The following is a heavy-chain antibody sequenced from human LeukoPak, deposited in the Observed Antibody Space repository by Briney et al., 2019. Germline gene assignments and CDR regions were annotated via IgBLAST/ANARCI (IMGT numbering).Heavy chain of an antibody. CDR3: AKMMGLRLYDYCMDV. D-gene: IGHD3-16*01. V-gene: IGHV3-23*01. J-gene: IGHJ6*03. Sequence: PGGSLRLSCAASGFAFSNFAMSWVRQAPGKGLEWVSAMSGSGDGTYYADSVKGRFTISRDNSKNTLYLQMNSLRAEDTAVCYCAKMMGLRLYDYCMDVWGKGTTVTVSS. CDR1: GFAFSNFA. CDR2: MSGSGDGT.